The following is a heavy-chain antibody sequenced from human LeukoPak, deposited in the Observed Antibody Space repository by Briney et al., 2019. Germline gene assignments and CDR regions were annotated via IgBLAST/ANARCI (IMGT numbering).Heavy chain of an antibody. CDR3: ARQGAAGKYYYYYMDV. D-gene: IGHD6-13*01. Sequence: GESLKISCKASGYNFDTYWIGWVRQMPGKGLEGMGIVYPDDSNTIYGPSFQGQVTISADKSINTAYLEWSSLKASDTAIYYCARQGAAGKYYYYYMDVWGKGTTVTVSS. CDR1: GYNFDTYW. J-gene: IGHJ6*03. V-gene: IGHV5-51*01. CDR2: VYPDDSNT.